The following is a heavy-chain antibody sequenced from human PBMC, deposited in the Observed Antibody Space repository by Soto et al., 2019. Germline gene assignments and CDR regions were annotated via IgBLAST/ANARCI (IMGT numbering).Heavy chain of an antibody. CDR2: IRSKANSYAT. V-gene: IGHV3-73*02. CDR1: GFTFSGSA. D-gene: IGHD3-9*01. Sequence: EVQLVESGGGLVQPGGSLKLSCAASGFTFSGSAMHWVRQASGKGLEWVGRIRSKANSYATAYAASVKGRFTISRDDSKNTAYLQMNRLKTEDTAVYYCTSTSKYYDILTGYYSGYFDLWGRGTLVTVSS. CDR3: TSTSKYYDILTGYYSGYFDL. J-gene: IGHJ2*01.